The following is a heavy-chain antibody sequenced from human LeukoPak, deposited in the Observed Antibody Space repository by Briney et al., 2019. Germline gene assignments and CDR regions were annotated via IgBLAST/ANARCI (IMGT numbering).Heavy chain of an antibody. CDR3: ARHTSGWHDAFDI. D-gene: IGHD6-19*01. Sequence: KPSETLSLTCTVSGGSISSSSYYWGWIRQPPGKGLEWIGSIYYSGSTYYNPSLKSRVTISVDTSKSQFSLRLSSVTAADTAVYYCARHTSGWHDAFDIWGQGTMVTVSS. CDR1: GGSISSSSYY. J-gene: IGHJ3*02. CDR2: IYYSGST. V-gene: IGHV4-39*01.